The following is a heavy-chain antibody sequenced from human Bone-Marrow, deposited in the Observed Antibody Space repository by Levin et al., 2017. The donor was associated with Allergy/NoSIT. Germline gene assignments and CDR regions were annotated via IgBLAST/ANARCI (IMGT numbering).Heavy chain of an antibody. CDR2: IYSDDFGGDT. Sequence: GGSLRLSCAASGFTVNSKYMSWVRQAPGKGLEWVSVIYSDDFGGDTKYIESVKGRFTISRDTSKNTLYLQMNSLRVEDTAGYYCAKCSGWYGKGFFDLWGRGTLVTVSS. V-gene: IGHV3-53*01. CDR3: AKCSGWYGKGFFDL. D-gene: IGHD6-19*01. CDR1: GFTVNSKY. J-gene: IGHJ2*01.